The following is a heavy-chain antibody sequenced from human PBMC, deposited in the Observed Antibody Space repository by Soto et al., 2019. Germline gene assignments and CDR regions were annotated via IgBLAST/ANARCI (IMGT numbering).Heavy chain of an antibody. D-gene: IGHD6-13*01. V-gene: IGHV5-51*01. CDR3: ARSPRSSPYFDY. J-gene: IGHJ4*02. CDR2: IYPGDHET. Sequence: GESLKISCQCSGYTFSNFWIGWVRQLPGKGLEWMGIIYPGDHETRYSPSFHGRVTISADKSINTAYLQWNSLEASDTAFYFCARSPRSSPYFDYWGQGALVTVSS. CDR1: GYTFSNFW.